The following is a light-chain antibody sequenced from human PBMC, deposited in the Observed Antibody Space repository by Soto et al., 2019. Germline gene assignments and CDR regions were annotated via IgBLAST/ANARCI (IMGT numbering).Light chain of an antibody. J-gene: IGLJ1*01. V-gene: IGLV2-14*03. Sequence: QSALTQPASVSGSPGQSITIACTGTSSDVGYNFVSWYQHYPGKAPKLLISDVNYRPSGVSNRFSGSTSGNTASLTISGLQAEDEADYYCSSYTGSSTYVFGTGTKVTVL. CDR1: SSDVGYNF. CDR2: DVN. CDR3: SSYTGSSTYV.